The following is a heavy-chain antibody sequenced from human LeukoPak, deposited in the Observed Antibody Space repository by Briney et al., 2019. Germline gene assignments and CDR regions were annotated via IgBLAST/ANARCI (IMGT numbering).Heavy chain of an antibody. D-gene: IGHD6-19*01. V-gene: IGHV3-49*03. Sequence: GGSLRLSCAASGFTFGDYAMSWFRQVPGKGLEWVGFIRSKAYGGTTEYAASVKGRFTISRDDSTSIAYLQMNSLKTEDTAVYYCTRDGRWQWLPSSFYFDYWGQGTLVTVSS. CDR3: TRDGRWQWLPSSFYFDY. CDR2: IRSKAYGGTT. J-gene: IGHJ4*02. CDR1: GFTFGDYA.